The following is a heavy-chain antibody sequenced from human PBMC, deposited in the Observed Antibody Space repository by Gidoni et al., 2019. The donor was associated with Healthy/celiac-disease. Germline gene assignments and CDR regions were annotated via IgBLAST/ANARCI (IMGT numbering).Heavy chain of an antibody. CDR3: ARDQAARTYYYYGMDV. CDR2: ISSSSSYI. D-gene: IGHD6-6*01. Sequence: GKGLEWVSSISSSSSYIYYADSVKGRFTISRDNAKNSLYLQMNSLRAEDTAVYYCARDQAARTYYYYGMDVWGQGTTVTVSS. J-gene: IGHJ6*02. V-gene: IGHV3-21*01.